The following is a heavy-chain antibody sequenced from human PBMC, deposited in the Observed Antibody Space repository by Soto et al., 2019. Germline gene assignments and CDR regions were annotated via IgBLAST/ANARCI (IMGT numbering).Heavy chain of an antibody. Sequence: EVQLVESGGGLVKPGESLRLSCAASGFTFTNAWMNWVRQAPGKGLEWVGRIRSKTDGGTPDYAAPVKGRFTISRDDSKNTLYVQMNSLRSEDTAIYYCTTEKGYWGQGTLVTVSS. CDR1: GFTFTNAW. J-gene: IGHJ4*02. CDR2: IRSKTDGGTP. V-gene: IGHV3-15*07. CDR3: TTEKGY.